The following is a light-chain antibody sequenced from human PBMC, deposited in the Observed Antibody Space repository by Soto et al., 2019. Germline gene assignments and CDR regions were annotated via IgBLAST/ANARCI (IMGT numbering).Light chain of an antibody. J-gene: IGKJ1*01. CDR2: AAS. CDR1: QSISSY. V-gene: IGKV1-39*01. Sequence: DIQMTQSPSSLSASVGDRVPITCRASQSISSYLNWYPQKPGKAPKLLIYAASSLQSGVPSRFSGSGSGTDFTLTISSLQPEDFATYYCQQSYSTPRTFGQGTKVDIK. CDR3: QQSYSTPRT.